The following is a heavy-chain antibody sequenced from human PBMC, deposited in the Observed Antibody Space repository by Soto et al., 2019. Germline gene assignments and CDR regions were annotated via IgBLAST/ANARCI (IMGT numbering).Heavy chain of an antibody. D-gene: IGHD4-17*01. CDR1: GRPFNNHT. CDR3: ASDYGEVDAFDI. V-gene: IGHV1-69*08. J-gene: IGHJ3*02. CDR2: VIPTLPTA. Sequence: VASVKASCKTSGRPFNNHTFNWVRQAPRQGLEWVGSVIPTLPTADYAQKFQGRVTMTADEVTNTAYMELSSLRSDDTGVYYCASDYGEVDAFDIWGRGTLGAVSS.